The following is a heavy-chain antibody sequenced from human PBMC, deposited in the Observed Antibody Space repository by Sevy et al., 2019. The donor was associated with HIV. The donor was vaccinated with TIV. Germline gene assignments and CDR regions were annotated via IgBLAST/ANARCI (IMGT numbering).Heavy chain of an antibody. CDR3: ARLRWYVLDVPGATPGGYFDS. Sequence: SETLSLTCTVSGDSINTYSWSWVRQPPGKGLQWIGDVTHSGSTNYNPSLKSRVIISLDTSRNQFSLKVTSVNAADTAVYYCARLRWYVLDVPGATPGGYFDSWGQGTLVTVSS. D-gene: IGHD2-2*01. CDR1: GDSINTYS. V-gene: IGHV4-59*08. J-gene: IGHJ4*02. CDR2: VTHSGST.